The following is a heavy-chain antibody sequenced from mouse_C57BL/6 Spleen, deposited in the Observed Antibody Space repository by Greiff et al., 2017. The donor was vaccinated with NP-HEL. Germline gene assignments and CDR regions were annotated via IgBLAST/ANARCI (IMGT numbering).Heavy chain of an antibody. D-gene: IGHD1-1*01. CDR2: ISSGGSYT. V-gene: IGHV5-6*01. CDR1: GFTFSSYG. CDR3: ARGSNYAMDY. J-gene: IGHJ4*01. Sequence: EVHLVESGGDLVKPGGSLKLSCAASGFTFSSYGMSWVRQTPDKRLEWVATISSGGSYTYYPDSVKGRFTISRDNAKNTLYLQMSSLKSEDTAMYYCARGSNYAMDYWGQGTSVTVSS.